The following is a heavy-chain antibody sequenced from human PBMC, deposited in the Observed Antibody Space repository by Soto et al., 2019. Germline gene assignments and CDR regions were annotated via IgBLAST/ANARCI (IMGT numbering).Heavy chain of an antibody. Sequence: QVQLVESGGGVVQPGRSLRLSCAASGFTFSSYGMHWVRQAPGKGLEWVAVIWYDGSNKYYADSVKGRFTISRDNSKNTLYLKMNSLRAEDTAVYYCARAPWTAAATFDYWGQGTLVTVSS. CDR1: GFTFSSYG. CDR2: IWYDGSNK. CDR3: ARAPWTAAATFDY. D-gene: IGHD2-15*01. V-gene: IGHV3-33*01. J-gene: IGHJ4*02.